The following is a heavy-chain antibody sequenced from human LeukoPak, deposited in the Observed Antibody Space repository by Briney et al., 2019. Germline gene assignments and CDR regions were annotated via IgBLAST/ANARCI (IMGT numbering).Heavy chain of an antibody. J-gene: IGHJ4*02. CDR3: ARDAHIVRGVNPLDY. Sequence: GGSLRLSCAASEFIFSNYDMHWVRQAPGKGLEWVAVISYDGSYQYYADSVKGRFTISRDNAKNSLYLQMNSLRDEDTAVYYCARDAHIVRGVNPLDYWGQGTLVTVSS. CDR2: ISYDGSYQ. CDR1: EFIFSNYD. V-gene: IGHV3-33*05. D-gene: IGHD3-10*01.